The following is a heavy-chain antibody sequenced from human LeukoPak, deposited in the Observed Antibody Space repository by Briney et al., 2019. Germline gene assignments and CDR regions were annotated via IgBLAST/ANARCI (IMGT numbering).Heavy chain of an antibody. Sequence: GGSLRLSCAASGFTFSSYGMHWVRQAPGKGLEWVAVIWYDGSNKYYADSVKGRFTISRDNSKNTLYLQMNSLRAEDTAVYYCARGEDKRGYSGYAFDYWGQGTLVTVSS. CDR3: ARGEDKRGYSGYAFDY. CDR1: GFTFSSYG. V-gene: IGHV3-33*01. CDR2: IWYDGSNK. J-gene: IGHJ4*02. D-gene: IGHD5-12*01.